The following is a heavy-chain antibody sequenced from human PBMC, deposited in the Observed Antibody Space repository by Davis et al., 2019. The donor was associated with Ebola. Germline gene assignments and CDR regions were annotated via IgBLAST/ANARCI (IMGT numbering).Heavy chain of an antibody. CDR3: ARGLTGPYGY. CDR2: INHSGST. V-gene: IGHV4-34*01. Sequence: SETLSLTCTLSGGSISSYYWSWIRQPPGKGLEWIGEINHSGSTNYNPSLKSRVTISVDTSKNQFSLKLSSVTAADAAVYYCARGLTGPYGYWGQGTLVTVSS. CDR1: GGSISSYY. J-gene: IGHJ4*02. D-gene: IGHD7-27*01.